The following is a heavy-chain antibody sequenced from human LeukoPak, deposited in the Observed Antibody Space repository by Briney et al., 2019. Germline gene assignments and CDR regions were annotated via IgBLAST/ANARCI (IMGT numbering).Heavy chain of an antibody. D-gene: IGHD1-26*01. CDR3: ARDIVGPPWYFHS. Sequence: PGGSLLLYCAASGFHVSSNYMSWVRPAPGKGLEWVSLIYRPRSTYYADSVKGRFTISRDNGSNSLFLHMNSLRDEDTPVYYCARDIVGPPWYFHSWGQGTLVTVSS. J-gene: IGHJ4*02. CDR2: IYRPRST. CDR1: GFHVSSNY. V-gene: IGHV3-53*01.